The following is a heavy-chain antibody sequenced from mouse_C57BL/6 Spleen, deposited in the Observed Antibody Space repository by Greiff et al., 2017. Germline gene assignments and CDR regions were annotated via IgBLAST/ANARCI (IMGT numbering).Heavy chain of an antibody. CDR1: GFTFSDYG. V-gene: IGHV5-17*01. J-gene: IGHJ4*01. Sequence: EVKLMESGGGLVKPGGSLKLSCAASGFTFSDYGMHWVRQAPEKGLEWVAYISSGSSTIYYADTVKGRFTISRDNAKNTLFLQMTSLRSADTAMYYCAIWLREAMDYWGQGTSVTVSS. D-gene: IGHD2-2*01. CDR2: ISSGSSTI. CDR3: AIWLREAMDY.